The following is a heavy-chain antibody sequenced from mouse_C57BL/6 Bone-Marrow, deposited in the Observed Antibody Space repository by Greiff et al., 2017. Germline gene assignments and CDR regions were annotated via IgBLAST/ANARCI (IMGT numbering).Heavy chain of an antibody. D-gene: IGHD2-3*01. CDR3: SIYDGYYVVAY. J-gene: IGHJ3*01. Sequence: VQLKESGGGLVQPGGSMKLSCAASGFTFSDAWMDWVRQSPEKGLEWVAEIRNKANNHATYYAESVKGRFTISRDDSKSSVYLQMNSLRAEDTGIYYCSIYDGYYVVAYWGQGTLVTVSA. V-gene: IGHV6-6*01. CDR2: IRNKANNHAT. CDR1: GFTFSDAW.